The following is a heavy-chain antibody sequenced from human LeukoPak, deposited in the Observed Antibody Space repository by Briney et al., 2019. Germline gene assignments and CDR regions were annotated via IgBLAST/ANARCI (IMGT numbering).Heavy chain of an antibody. V-gene: IGHV1-2*02. CDR2: INPNSGGT. J-gene: IGHJ4*02. CDR3: ARAGDGYNPNFDY. Sequence: ASVKVSCKASGYTFTGYYMHWVRQAPGQGLEWMGWINPNSGGTNYAQKFQGRVTMTRDTSISTAYMELSRPRSDDTAVYYCARAGDGYNPNFDYWGQGTLVTASS. D-gene: IGHD5-24*01. CDR1: GYTFTGYY.